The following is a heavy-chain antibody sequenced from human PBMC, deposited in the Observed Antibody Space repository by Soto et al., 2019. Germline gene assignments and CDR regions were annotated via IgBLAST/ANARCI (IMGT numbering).Heavy chain of an antibody. J-gene: IGHJ5*02. D-gene: IGHD3-3*01. CDR1: GASLDRSNYY. V-gene: IGHV4-39*01. Sequence: SETLSLTCNVSGASLDRSNYYWDWIRQSPGKGLEWIGTTYYNGNAYYNPSLKSRVTISLDTSKNQFSLKLSSVTAADTAVYYCASFGVASMNWFDPWGQGTLVTVSS. CDR3: ASFGVASMNWFDP. CDR2: TYYNGNA.